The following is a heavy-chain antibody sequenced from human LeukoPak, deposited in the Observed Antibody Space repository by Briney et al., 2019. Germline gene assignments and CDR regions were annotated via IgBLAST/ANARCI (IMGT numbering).Heavy chain of an antibody. J-gene: IGHJ4*02. D-gene: IGHD3-10*01. CDR3: ARADEYYGSGSYSGY. V-gene: IGHV3-74*01. CDR1: GFTFGSYW. Sequence: GGSLRLSCAASGFTFGSYWMHWVRQAPGKGLVWVSRINSDGSSTSYADSVKGRFTISRDNAKNTLYLQMNSLRAEDTAVYYCARADEYYGSGSYSGYWGQGTLVTVSS. CDR2: INSDGSST.